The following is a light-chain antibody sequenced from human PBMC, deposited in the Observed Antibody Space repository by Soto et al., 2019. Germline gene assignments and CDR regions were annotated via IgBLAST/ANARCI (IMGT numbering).Light chain of an antibody. CDR3: SSYTPASPVV. J-gene: IGLJ2*01. CDR1: SSDIGVYNY. Sequence: QSVLTQPASVSGSPGQSITISCTGTSSDIGVYNYVSWYQQHPGKAPKLMIYDVSNRPSGVSNRFSGSKSGNTASLTISGLQAEDEADYYCSSYTPASPVVFGGGTKLTVL. CDR2: DVS. V-gene: IGLV2-14*01.